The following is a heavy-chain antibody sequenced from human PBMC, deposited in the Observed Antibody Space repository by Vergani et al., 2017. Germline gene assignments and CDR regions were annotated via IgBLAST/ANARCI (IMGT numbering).Heavy chain of an antibody. Sequence: QVQLVQSGAEVKKPGASVKVSCKASGYTFTSYDINWVRQATGQGLEWMGWMNPNSGNTGYAQKFQGRVTMTRNTSISTAYMGLSSLGSEDTAVYYCAGKRSRSQYSGFDPWGQGTLVTVSS. J-gene: IGHJ5*02. CDR3: AGKRSRSQYSGFDP. CDR1: GYTFTSYD. CDR2: MNPNSGNT. D-gene: IGHD5-18*01. V-gene: IGHV1-8*01.